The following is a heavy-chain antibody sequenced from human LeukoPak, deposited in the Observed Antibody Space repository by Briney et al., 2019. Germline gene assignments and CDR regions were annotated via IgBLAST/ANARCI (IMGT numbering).Heavy chain of an antibody. J-gene: IGHJ4*02. Sequence: GGSLRLSCAASGFTFSSYWMSWVRQAPGKGREWVANIKQDGSEKYYVDSVKGRFTISRDNAKNSLYLQMNSLRAEDTAVYYCARPGGGVVVAATLPYYFDYWGQGTLVTVSS. V-gene: IGHV3-7*03. D-gene: IGHD2-15*01. CDR2: IKQDGSEK. CDR1: GFTFSSYW. CDR3: ARPGGGVVVAATLPYYFDY.